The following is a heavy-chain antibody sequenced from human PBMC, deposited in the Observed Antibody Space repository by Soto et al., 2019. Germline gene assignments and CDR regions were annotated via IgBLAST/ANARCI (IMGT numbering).Heavy chain of an antibody. CDR3: ARVHGLERGAFDI. Sequence: SETLSLTCTVSGGSVSSGSYYWSWIRQPPGKGLEWIGYIYYSGSTNYNSSLKRRVTISVDTSKKQFSLKLSYVTAADTAVYYCARVHGLERGAFDIWGQGTMVTVSS. CDR2: IYYSGST. D-gene: IGHD1-1*01. CDR1: GGSVSSGSYY. J-gene: IGHJ3*02. V-gene: IGHV4-61*01.